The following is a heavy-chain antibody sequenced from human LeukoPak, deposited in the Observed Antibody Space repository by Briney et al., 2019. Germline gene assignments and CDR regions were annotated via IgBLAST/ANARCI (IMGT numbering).Heavy chain of an antibody. D-gene: IGHD1-26*01. CDR1: GDSVSSKSVT. Sequence: PSQTLSLTCAISGDSVSSKSVTWNWIRQSPSRGLEWLGRTYYRSKWSNDYAVSVRSRIIINPDTSKNQFSLKLNSVTPEDTAVYFCARAVGGTLGYWGQGTLVTVSS. CDR2: TYYRSKWSN. J-gene: IGHJ4*02. V-gene: IGHV6-1*01. CDR3: ARAVGGTLGY.